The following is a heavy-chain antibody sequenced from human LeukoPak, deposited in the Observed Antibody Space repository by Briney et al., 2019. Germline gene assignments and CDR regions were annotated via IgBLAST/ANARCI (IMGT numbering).Heavy chain of an antibody. V-gene: IGHV3-7*03. D-gene: IGHD3-10*01. CDR3: VRGSSGTVVRGVSWAWFDP. CDR2: IKPDGSGK. Sequence: PGGSLRLSCVASGFTLSTYWMTWVRQAPGKGLEWVANIKPDGSGKYFVDSVRGRFTISRDNVKNSLYLQMNSLRAEDTAVYYCVRGSSGTVVRGVSWAWFDPWGQGTLDTVSS. J-gene: IGHJ5*02. CDR1: GFTLSTYW.